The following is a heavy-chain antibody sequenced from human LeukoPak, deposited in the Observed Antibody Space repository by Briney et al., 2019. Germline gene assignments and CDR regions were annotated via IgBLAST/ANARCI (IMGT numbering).Heavy chain of an antibody. D-gene: IGHD6-13*01. Sequence: GASVKVSCKASGYTFTSYDINWVRQATGQGLEWMGWMNPNSGNTGYAQRFQGRVTITRNTSISTAYMELSSLRSEDTAVYYCARGAAAHDAFDIWGQGTMVTVSS. V-gene: IGHV1-8*03. J-gene: IGHJ3*02. CDR2: MNPNSGNT. CDR1: GYTFTSYD. CDR3: ARGAAAHDAFDI.